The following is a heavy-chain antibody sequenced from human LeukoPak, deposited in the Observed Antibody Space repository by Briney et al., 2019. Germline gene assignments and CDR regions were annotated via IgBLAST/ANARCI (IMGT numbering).Heavy chain of an antibody. D-gene: IGHD2-2*02. V-gene: IGHV1-69*04. CDR3: ARVPCSSTSCYIADYYGMDV. J-gene: IGHJ6*02. CDR2: IIPILGIA. CDR1: GGTFSSYA. Sequence: SVKVSCKASGGTFSSYAISWVRQAPGQGLEWMGRIIPILGIANYAQKFQGRVTITADKSTSTAYMELSSLRSEDTAVYYCARVPCSSTSCYIADYYGMDVWGQGTTVTVS.